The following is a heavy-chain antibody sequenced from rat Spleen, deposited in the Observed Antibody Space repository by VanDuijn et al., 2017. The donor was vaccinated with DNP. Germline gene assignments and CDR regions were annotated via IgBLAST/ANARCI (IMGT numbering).Heavy chain of an antibody. CDR1: GFTFSNAW. Sequence: EVQLVETGGSLVQPGRSLQLTCATSGFTFSNAWMHWVRQSPEKQLEWVAQIQAKSNNYATYYAESVKGRFTISRDDSKNTVYLQMNNLKQEDTAVYYCTTGTGGYWGQGVMVTVSS. CDR3: TTGTGGY. J-gene: IGHJ2*01. CDR2: IQAKSNNYAT. V-gene: IGHV6-8*01. D-gene: IGHD5-1*01.